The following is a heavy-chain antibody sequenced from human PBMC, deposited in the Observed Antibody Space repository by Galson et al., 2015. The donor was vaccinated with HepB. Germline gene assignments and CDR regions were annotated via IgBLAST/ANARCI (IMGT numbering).Heavy chain of an antibody. D-gene: IGHD3-22*01. CDR1: RFTFSSYG. J-gene: IGHJ3*02. V-gene: IGHV3-33*01. CDR3: ARDPTMIVVVKGGDAFDI. Sequence: SLRLSCAASRFTFSSYGMHWVRQAPGKGLEWVAVIWYDGSNKYYADSVKGRFTISRDNSKNTLYLQMNSLRAEDTAVYYCARDPTMIVVVKGGDAFDIWGQGTMVTVSS. CDR2: IWYDGSNK.